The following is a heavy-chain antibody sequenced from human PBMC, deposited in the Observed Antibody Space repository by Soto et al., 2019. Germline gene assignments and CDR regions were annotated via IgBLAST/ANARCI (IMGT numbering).Heavy chain of an antibody. Sequence: QLQLQESGPGLVKPSETLSLTCTVSGGSISSSSYYWGWIRQPLGKGLEWIGSIYYSGSTYYNPSLKSRVARSVETSKNQFSLKLSSVTAADTAVYYCARLPLDYYDSSGFAYWGQGTLVTVSS. CDR2: IYYSGST. J-gene: IGHJ4*02. D-gene: IGHD3-22*01. CDR1: GGSISSSSYY. CDR3: ARLPLDYYDSSGFAY. V-gene: IGHV4-39*01.